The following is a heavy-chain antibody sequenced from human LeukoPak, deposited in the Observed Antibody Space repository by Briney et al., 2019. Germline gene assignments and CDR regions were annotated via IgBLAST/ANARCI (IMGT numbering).Heavy chain of an antibody. J-gene: IGHJ4*02. CDR2: IYYSGST. CDR1: GGSISSSSYY. Sequence: SETLSLACTVSGGSISSSSYYWGWIRQPPGKGLEWIGSIYYSGSTYYNPSLKSRVTISVDTSKNQFSLKLSSVTAADTAVYYCARGVWGVFDYWGQGTLVTVSS. CDR3: ARGVWGVFDY. D-gene: IGHD1-26*01. V-gene: IGHV4-39*07.